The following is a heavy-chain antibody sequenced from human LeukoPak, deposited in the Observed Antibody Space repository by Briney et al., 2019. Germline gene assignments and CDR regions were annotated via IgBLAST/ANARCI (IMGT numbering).Heavy chain of an antibody. V-gene: IGHV4-4*07. CDR3: ARDLHGSGTWDWFDP. CDR2: IYASGNT. D-gene: IGHD3-10*01. Sequence: SETLSLTCTVSGGSISSYYWSWNRQPAGRRLEWIGRIYASGNTNYNPSLKSRVTMSVDTSKNQFSLNLSSVTAADTAVYYCARDLHGSGTWDWFDPWGQGTLVTVSS. CDR1: GGSISSYY. J-gene: IGHJ5*02.